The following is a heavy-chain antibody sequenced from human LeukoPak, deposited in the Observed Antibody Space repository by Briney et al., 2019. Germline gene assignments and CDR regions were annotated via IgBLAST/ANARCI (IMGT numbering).Heavy chain of an antibody. Sequence: GESLKISCKSSRYTFTSYWIAWVRQMPGKGLEWMGIIYPGDSDTRYSPSFQGQVTISADKSISTAYLQWSSLKASDTAMYYCARIPRRMNYYDSSGRYYFDYWGQGTLVTVSS. CDR1: RYTFTSYW. CDR2: IYPGDSDT. J-gene: IGHJ4*02. D-gene: IGHD3-22*01. V-gene: IGHV5-51*01. CDR3: ARIPRRMNYYDSSGRYYFDY.